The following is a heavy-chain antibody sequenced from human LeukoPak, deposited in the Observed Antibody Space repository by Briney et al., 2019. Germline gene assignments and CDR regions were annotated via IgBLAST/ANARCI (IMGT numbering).Heavy chain of an antibody. CDR3: ARSYYDILTGYYPPYYFDY. D-gene: IGHD3-9*01. J-gene: IGHJ4*02. CDR1: GFTFSSYS. CDR2: ISSSSSYI. V-gene: IGHV3-21*01. Sequence: PGGSLRLSCAASGFTFSSYSMNWVRQAPGKGLEWVSSISSSSSYIYYADSVKGRFTISRDNAKNSLYLQMNSLRAEDTAVYYCARSYYDILTGYYPPYYFDYWGQGTLVTVSS.